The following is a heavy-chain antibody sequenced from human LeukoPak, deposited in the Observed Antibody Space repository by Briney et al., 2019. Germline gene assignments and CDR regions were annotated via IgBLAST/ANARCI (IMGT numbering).Heavy chain of an antibody. D-gene: IGHD2-15*01. CDR1: GYSFTNYW. CDR2: IYSGDSDT. V-gene: IGHV5-51*01. CDR3: ARHGKGHCSGNSCFGFDFDY. J-gene: IGHJ4*02. Sequence: GESLKISCKGSGYSFTNYWIGWVRQIPGKGLEWMGVIYSGDSDTRYSPSFQGQVTISADKSISTAYLQWSSLKASDTAMYYCARHGKGHCSGNSCFGFDFDYWGQGTLVTVSS.